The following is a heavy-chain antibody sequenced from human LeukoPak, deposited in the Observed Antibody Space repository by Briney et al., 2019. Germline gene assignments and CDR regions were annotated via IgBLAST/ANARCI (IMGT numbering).Heavy chain of an antibody. CDR2: ICGDSTDT. CDR3: AKTRRGSCYSDVDY. Sequence: GGSLRLSCAASGFTFSSYAMSWVRLAPGRGLEWVSSICGDSTDTYYADSVKGRFTISRDNSKNTLCLQMNSLRAEDTAEYYCAKTRRGSCYSDVDYWGQGTLVIVSS. J-gene: IGHJ4*02. V-gene: IGHV3-23*01. D-gene: IGHD2-15*01. CDR1: GFTFSSYA.